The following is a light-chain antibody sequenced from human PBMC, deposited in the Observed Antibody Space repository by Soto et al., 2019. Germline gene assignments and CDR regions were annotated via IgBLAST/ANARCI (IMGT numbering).Light chain of an antibody. J-gene: IGLJ2*01. CDR2: DVS. CDR3: SSYTSSPV. CDR1: SSDVGGYNS. V-gene: IGLV2-14*01. Sequence: QSALTQPDSVSGSPGQSITISCTGTSSDVGGYNSVSWYQQHPGKAPKLMIYDVSNRPSGVSNRFSGSKSGNTASLTISGLQGEDEADYYCSSYTSSPVFGGGTKLTVL.